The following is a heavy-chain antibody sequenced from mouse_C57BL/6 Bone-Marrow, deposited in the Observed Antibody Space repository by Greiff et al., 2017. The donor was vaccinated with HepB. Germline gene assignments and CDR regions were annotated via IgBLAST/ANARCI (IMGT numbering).Heavy chain of an antibody. J-gene: IGHJ4*01. V-gene: IGHV1-69*01. CDR2: IDPSDSYT. CDR1: GYTFTSYW. Sequence: VQLQQSGAELVMPGASVKLSCKASGYTFTSYWMHWVKQRPGQGLEWIGEIDPSDSYTNYNQKFKGKSTLTVDKSSSTAYMQLSSLTSEDSAVYYCARGRLREVYAMDYWGQGTSVTVSS. D-gene: IGHD2-4*01. CDR3: ARGRLREVYAMDY.